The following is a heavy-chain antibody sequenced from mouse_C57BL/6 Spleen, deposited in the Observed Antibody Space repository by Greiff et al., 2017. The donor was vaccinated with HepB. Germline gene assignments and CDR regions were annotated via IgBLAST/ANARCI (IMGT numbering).Heavy chain of an antibody. D-gene: IGHD6-1*01. V-gene: IGHV1-52*01. J-gene: IGHJ3*01. CDR3: ARREAAGFAY. CDR1: GYTFTSYW. Sequence: QVHVKQPGAELVRPGSSVKLSCKASGYTFTSYWMHWVKQRPIQGLEWIGNIDPSDSETNYNQKFKDKATLTVDKSSSTAYMQLSSLTSEDSAVYYCARREAAGFAYWGQGTLVTVSA. CDR2: IDPSDSET.